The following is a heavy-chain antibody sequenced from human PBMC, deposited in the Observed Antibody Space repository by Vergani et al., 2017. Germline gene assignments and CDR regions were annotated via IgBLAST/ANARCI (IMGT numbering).Heavy chain of an antibody. V-gene: IGHV4-39*01. Sequence: QLQLQESGPGLVKPSATLSLTCSVSGASIRSSNYYWGWIRQPPGKGLEWTARIYYSGSTYSNPSLKSRVTISVDTSKNQFSLKLSSVTAADTAVYFCARSRARYCSSTSCYGGEFDYWGQGTLVTVSS. CDR2: IYYSGST. J-gene: IGHJ4*02. CDR3: ARSRARYCSSTSCYGGEFDY. D-gene: IGHD2-2*01. CDR1: GASIRSSNYY.